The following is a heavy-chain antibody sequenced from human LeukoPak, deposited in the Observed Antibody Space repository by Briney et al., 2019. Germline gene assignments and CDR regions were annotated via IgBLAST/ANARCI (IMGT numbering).Heavy chain of an antibody. CDR2: INYNGGTT. Sequence: GGSLRLSCSASGFTFSSYSMHWVRQAPGKGLQYVSGINYNGGTTNYADSVKGRFTISRDNSKDTLYLQMNSLRAEDTAVYHCAREVGGLDYWGQGTLVTVSS. CDR1: GFTFSSYS. J-gene: IGHJ4*02. V-gene: IGHV3-64*04. D-gene: IGHD6-19*01. CDR3: AREVGGLDY.